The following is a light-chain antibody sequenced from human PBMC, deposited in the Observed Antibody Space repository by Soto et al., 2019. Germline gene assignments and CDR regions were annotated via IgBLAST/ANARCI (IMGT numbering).Light chain of an antibody. J-gene: IGKJ1*01. CDR2: ATS. V-gene: IGKV3-20*01. CDR1: QSVSSSF. CDR3: HQFDSSLT. Sequence: EILLTQSPATLSLSPGEGATLSCRASQSVSSSFLAWYQQQPGQAPRLLIYATSRRAPGIPARFSGSGSGTDFTLTISRLEPEDLAVYYCHQFDSSLTFGQGTKVEIK.